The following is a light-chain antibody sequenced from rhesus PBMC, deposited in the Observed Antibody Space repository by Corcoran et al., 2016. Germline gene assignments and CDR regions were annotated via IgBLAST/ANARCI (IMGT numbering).Light chain of an antibody. CDR2: YAN. V-gene: IGKV1-32*05. Sequence: DIQMTQSPSSLSASVGDRVTITCRASTSISSYLHWFQQKPGKAPKLLNYYANRLESGVPSRFSGSGSGTACTLTSSSLQPEDVATYYCLQYNSLPLTFGGGTKVEIK. CDR3: LQYNSLPLT. J-gene: IGKJ4*01. CDR1: TSISSY.